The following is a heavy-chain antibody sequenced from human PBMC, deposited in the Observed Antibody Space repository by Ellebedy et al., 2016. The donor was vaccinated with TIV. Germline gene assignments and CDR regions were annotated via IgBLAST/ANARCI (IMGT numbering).Heavy chain of an antibody. D-gene: IGHD6-19*01. J-gene: IGHJ4*02. V-gene: IGHV3-13*01. CDR3: ARGPHSSAWYPLDY. CDR2: IGVSGAT. CDR1: GFTFSNYD. Sequence: PGGSLRLSCAASGFTFSNYDMHWVRQPTGKGLEWVSGIGVSGATYYPGSVKGRFTISRENAKNSLYLQMNSLRVGDTAVYYCARGPHSSAWYPLDYWGQGTLGTVSS.